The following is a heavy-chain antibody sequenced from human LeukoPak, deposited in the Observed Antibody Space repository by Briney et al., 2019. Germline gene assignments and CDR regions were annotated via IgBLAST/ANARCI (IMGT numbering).Heavy chain of an antibody. Sequence: SETLSLTCTVPGGSISNYYWSWIRQPPGKGLEWSGYIYYSGSTNYNPSLKSRVTISVDTSRNQFSLKLSSVTAADTAVYYCARDPGEDTALDAFDVWGQGTMVTVSS. D-gene: IGHD7-27*01. CDR2: IYYSGST. CDR3: ARDPGEDTALDAFDV. CDR1: GGSISNYY. V-gene: IGHV4-59*01. J-gene: IGHJ3*01.